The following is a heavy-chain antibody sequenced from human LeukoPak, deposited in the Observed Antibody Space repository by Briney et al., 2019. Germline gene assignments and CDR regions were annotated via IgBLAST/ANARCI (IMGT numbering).Heavy chain of an antibody. D-gene: IGHD4-17*01. J-gene: IGHJ4*02. CDR3: AKDDYGDYEAGYYFDY. CDR2: ISGSGGST. Sequence: GGSLRLSCAASGFTFSSYAMSWVRQAPGKGLEWVSAISGSGGSTYYADSVKGRFTISRDNSKNTLYLQMNSLRAEDTAVYCCAKDDYGDYEAGYYFDYWGQGTLVTVSS. CDR1: GFTFSSYA. V-gene: IGHV3-23*01.